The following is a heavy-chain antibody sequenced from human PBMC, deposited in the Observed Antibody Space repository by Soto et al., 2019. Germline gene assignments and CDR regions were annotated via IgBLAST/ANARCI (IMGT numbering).Heavy chain of an antibody. J-gene: IGHJ4*02. CDR3: ARGITMVRGVILDYFDY. Sequence: EVQLVESGGGLVQPGGSLRLSCAASGFTFSSYDMHWVRQATGKGLEWVSAIGTAGDTDYPGSVQGRFTIFRENAKNSLYLQMNSLRAGDTAVYYCARGITMVRGVILDYFDYWGQGTLVTVSS. D-gene: IGHD3-10*01. CDR1: GFTFSSYD. V-gene: IGHV3-13*04. CDR2: IGTAGDT.